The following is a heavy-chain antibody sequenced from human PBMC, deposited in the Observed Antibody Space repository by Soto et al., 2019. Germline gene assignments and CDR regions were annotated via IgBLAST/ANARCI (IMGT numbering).Heavy chain of an antibody. CDR2: INHSGST. D-gene: IGHD6-13*01. CDR1: GGSFSGYY. V-gene: IGHV4-34*01. CDR3: ARGRIAAAGSPPVDY. J-gene: IGHJ4*02. Sequence: SETLSLTCAVYGGSFSGYYWSWIRQPPGKGLEWIGEINHSGSTNYNPSLKSRVTISVDTSKNQFSLKLSSVTAADTAVYYCARGRIAAAGSPPVDYWGQGTLVTVS.